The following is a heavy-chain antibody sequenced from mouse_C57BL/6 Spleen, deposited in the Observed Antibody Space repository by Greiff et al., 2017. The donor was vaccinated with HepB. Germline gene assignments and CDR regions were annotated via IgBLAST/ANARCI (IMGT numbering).Heavy chain of an antibody. J-gene: IGHJ1*03. Sequence: VQLQQSGPELVKPGASVKISCKASGYAFSSSWMNWVKQRPGKGLEWIGRIYPGDGDTNYNGKFKGKATLTADKSSSKAYMQLSSLTSEDSAVYCCARGDYYGSSHWYFDVWGTGTTVTVSS. CDR2: IYPGDGDT. D-gene: IGHD1-1*01. CDR1: GYAFSSSW. V-gene: IGHV1-82*01. CDR3: ARGDYYGSSHWYFDV.